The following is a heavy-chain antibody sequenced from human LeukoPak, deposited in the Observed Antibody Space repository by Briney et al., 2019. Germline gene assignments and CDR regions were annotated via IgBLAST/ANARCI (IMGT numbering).Heavy chain of an antibody. CDR3: ARLIAAAGTVNWFDP. CDR2: MNPNSGNT. Sequence: ASVKVSCKASGYTFTSYDINWVRQATGQGLEWMGWMNPNSGNTGYAQKFQGRVTITRSTSISTAYMELSSLRSEDTAVYYCARLIAAAGTVNWFDPWGQGTLVTVSS. V-gene: IGHV1-8*03. J-gene: IGHJ5*02. CDR1: GYTFTSYD. D-gene: IGHD6-13*01.